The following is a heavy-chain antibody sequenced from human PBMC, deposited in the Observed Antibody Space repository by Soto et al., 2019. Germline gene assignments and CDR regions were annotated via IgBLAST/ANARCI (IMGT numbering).Heavy chain of an antibody. CDR2: IYYSGHT. CDR3: SRRALCSITSCCTVSASLLQGSSDL. D-gene: IGHD2-2*01. Sequence: CRVAWGNTAYVGNCRSWKKQTPWKGLEWIGYIYYSGHTYYNPSLKSRLTISVDTSKNHFSLRLSSVTAVDTAVYYCSRRALCSITSCCTVSASLLQGSSDL. J-gene: IGHJ2*01. CDR1: WGNTAYVGNC. V-gene: IGHV4-30-4*01.